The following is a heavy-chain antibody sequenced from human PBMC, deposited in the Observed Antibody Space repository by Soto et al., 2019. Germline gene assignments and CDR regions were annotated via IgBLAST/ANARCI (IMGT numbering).Heavy chain of an antibody. CDR2: INPNSGGT. CDR1: GYTFTVYY. V-gene: IGHV1-2*04. CDR3: ARGSIVVVPAAYDFDY. J-gene: IGHJ4*02. D-gene: IGHD2-2*01. Sequence: ASVKVSCKASGYTFTVYYMHWVLQAPGQGLEWMGWINPNSGGTNYAQKFQGWVTMTRDTSISTAYMELSRLRSDDMAVYYCARGSIVVVPAAYDFDYWGQGTLVTVSS.